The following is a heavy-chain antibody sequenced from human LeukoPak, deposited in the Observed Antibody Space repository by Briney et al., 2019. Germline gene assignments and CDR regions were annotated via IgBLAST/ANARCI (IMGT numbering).Heavy chain of an antibody. J-gene: IGHJ5*02. CDR3: ARQGNYDRSLSWFDP. CDR2: IYNSDST. CDR1: GVSISSYY. D-gene: IGHD3-22*01. V-gene: IGHV4-59*08. Sequence: SETLSLTCTVSGVSISSYYWIWIRQPPGKGLEGIGHIYNSDSTKYNPSLKSRVTISVDPSKNQFSLKRGSVTAADTAMYYCARQGNYDRSLSWFDPWGQGTLVTVSS.